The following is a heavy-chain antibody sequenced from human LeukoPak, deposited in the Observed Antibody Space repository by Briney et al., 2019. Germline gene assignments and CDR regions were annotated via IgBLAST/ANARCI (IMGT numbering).Heavy chain of an antibody. Sequence: SVKVPCKASGGTFSSYAISWVRQAPGQGLEWMGRIIPIFGTANYAQKFQGRVTITTDESTSTAYMELSSLRSEDTAVYYCARSSGDSSGPLSYWGQGTLVTVSS. V-gene: IGHV1-69*05. CDR1: GGTFSSYA. CDR2: IIPIFGTA. D-gene: IGHD3-22*01. J-gene: IGHJ4*02. CDR3: ARSSGDSSGPLSY.